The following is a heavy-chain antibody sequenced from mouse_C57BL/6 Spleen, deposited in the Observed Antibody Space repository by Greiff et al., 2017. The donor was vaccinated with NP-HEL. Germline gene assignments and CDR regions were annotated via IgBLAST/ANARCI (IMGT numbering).Heavy chain of an antibody. J-gene: IGHJ4*01. CDR1: GFTFSSYA. CDR3: ARDRGLYDYDERTDAMDY. Sequence: EVKVVESGGGLVKPGGSLKLSCAASGFTFSSYAMSWVRQTPEKRLEWVATISYGGSYTYYPDNAKNNLYLQMSHLKSEDTAMYYCARDRGLYDYDERTDAMDYWGQGTSVTVSS. D-gene: IGHD2-4*01. V-gene: IGHV5-4*01. CDR2: ISYGGSYT.